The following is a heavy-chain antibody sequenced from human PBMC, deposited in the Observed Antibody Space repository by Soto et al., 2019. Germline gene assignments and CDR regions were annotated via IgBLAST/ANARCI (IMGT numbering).Heavy chain of an antibody. D-gene: IGHD1-1*01. CDR3: AASRTATTIRYAFDI. CDR1: GFTFSSYA. Sequence: GGSLRLSCAASGFTFSSYAMSWVRQAPGKGLEWVSVISASGGIARYADSVKGRFTTSRDNSKNTLYVQMDSLRAEDTALYYCAASRTATTIRYAFDIWGQGTMVTVSS. V-gene: IGHV3-23*01. CDR2: ISASGGIA. J-gene: IGHJ3*02.